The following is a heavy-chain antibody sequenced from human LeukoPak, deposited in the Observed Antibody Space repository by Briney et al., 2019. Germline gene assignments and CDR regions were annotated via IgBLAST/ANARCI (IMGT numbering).Heavy chain of an antibody. CDR1: GFTFSSYW. Sequence: GGSLRLSCAASGFTFSSYWMSWVRQAPGKGLEWVANIKQDGSEKYYVDSVKGRFTISRDNAKNSLYLQMNSLRAEDTAVYYCAREAVALIGYYYYYMDVWGKGTTVTVSS. CDR2: IKQDGSEK. CDR3: AREAVALIGYYYYYMDV. D-gene: IGHD6-19*01. J-gene: IGHJ6*03. V-gene: IGHV3-7*01.